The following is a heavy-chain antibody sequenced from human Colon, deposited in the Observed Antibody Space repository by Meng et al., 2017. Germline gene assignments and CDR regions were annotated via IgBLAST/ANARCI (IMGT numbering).Heavy chain of an antibody. CDR3: ANRFV. CDR2: IHSSAGK. V-gene: IGHV3-66*02. Sequence: DVKVVEAGRVLVSSGGSLILVCALFGFSISRDFMIWVRPALGKWLEWVSMIHSSAGKFFADSVKGRFKVSTENSKNKLYIQMHSLRIEDTAVYLCANRFVWGLGTLVIVSS. CDR1: GFSISRDF. J-gene: IGHJ4*02. D-gene: IGHD3-3*01.